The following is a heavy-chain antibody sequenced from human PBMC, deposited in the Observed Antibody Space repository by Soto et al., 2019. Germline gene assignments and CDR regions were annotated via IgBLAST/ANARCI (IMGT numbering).Heavy chain of an antibody. Sequence: GGSLRLSCAASGFTFSDYYMSWMRQAPGKGLEWVAYITSRGASKYYADSVKGRFTISRDNAKNSLYLQMNSLRAEDTAVYYCARDHHRYSGYDDVDYWGQGTLVTVS. CDR3: ARDHHRYSGYDDVDY. V-gene: IGHV3-11*01. D-gene: IGHD5-12*01. CDR1: GFTFSDYY. J-gene: IGHJ4*02. CDR2: ITSRGASK.